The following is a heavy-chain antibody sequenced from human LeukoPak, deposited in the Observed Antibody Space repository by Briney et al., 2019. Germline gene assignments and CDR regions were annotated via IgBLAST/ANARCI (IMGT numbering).Heavy chain of an antibody. CDR3: AKHRVALMGIDY. CDR1: GFTFSGSA. J-gene: IGHJ4*02. Sequence: GGSLRLSCAASGFTFSGSAMSWVRQAPGKGLEWVSSISGSGGSTYYADSVKGRFTISRVNSKNTQYLQMNSLRDDDTAVYYCAKHRVALMGIDYWGQGTLVTVSS. D-gene: IGHD3-3*02. V-gene: IGHV3-23*01. CDR2: ISGSGGST.